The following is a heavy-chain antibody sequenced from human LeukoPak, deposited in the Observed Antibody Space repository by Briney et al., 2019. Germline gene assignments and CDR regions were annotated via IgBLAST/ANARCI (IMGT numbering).Heavy chain of an antibody. Sequence: SETLSLTCAVYGGSFSGYYWSWIRQPPGKGLEWIGEINHSGSTNYNPSLKSRVTISVDTSKNQFSLKLSSVTAADTAVYYCARGGYCSSTGCYWDNSLGFDPWGQGTLVTVSS. V-gene: IGHV4-34*01. D-gene: IGHD2-2*01. CDR3: ARGGYCSSTGCYWDNSLGFDP. J-gene: IGHJ5*02. CDR1: GGSFSGYY. CDR2: INHSGST.